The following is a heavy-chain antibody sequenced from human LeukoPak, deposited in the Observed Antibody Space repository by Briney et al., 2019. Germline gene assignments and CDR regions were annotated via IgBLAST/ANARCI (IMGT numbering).Heavy chain of an antibody. CDR3: GKDASVEPCPFDY. D-gene: IGHD5-24*01. Sequence: PGGSLRLSCAASGFTFSSYAMSWVRQAPWKGLEWVSAISGSGGSTYYADSVKGRFTISRDNSKNTLYLQMNSLRAEDTAVYYCGKDASVEPCPFDYWGQGTLVTVSS. CDR2: ISGSGGST. V-gene: IGHV3-23*01. J-gene: IGHJ4*02. CDR1: GFTFSSYA.